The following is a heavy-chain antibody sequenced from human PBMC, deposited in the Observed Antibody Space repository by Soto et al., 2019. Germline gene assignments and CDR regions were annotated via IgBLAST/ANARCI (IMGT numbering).Heavy chain of an antibody. CDR1: GFSFSGKNY. CDR2: LYSSDGT. J-gene: IGHJ3*02. Sequence: DVQLEESGGGLIQPGGSLRLSCAASGFSFSGKNYLTWVRQAPGKGLEWVSALYSSDGTYYADSVKGRFSVSRDNSKNTFYLQLHSLRPEDTALYFCATWLQREHAFAIWGLGTMVTVSS. V-gene: IGHV3-53*01. D-gene: IGHD1-1*01. CDR3: ATWLQREHAFAI.